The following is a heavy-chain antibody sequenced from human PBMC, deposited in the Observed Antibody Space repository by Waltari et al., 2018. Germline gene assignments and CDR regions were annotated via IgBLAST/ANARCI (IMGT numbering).Heavy chain of an antibody. CDR2: INPEDDET. CDR1: GYNFVDQY. Sequence: EVQLVQSGPEVREPGTSVKLSCKTSGYNFVDQYLHWVKQSPGKGPAWVGLINPEDDETIYPDRFRGRVIMSADTSTDTAYLEIETLRSEDTAIYYCATDVSPKNVVTRPFESWGQGTLVTVSS. D-gene: IGHD3-22*01. V-gene: IGHV1-69-2*01. CDR3: ATDVSPKNVVTRPFES. J-gene: IGHJ1*01.